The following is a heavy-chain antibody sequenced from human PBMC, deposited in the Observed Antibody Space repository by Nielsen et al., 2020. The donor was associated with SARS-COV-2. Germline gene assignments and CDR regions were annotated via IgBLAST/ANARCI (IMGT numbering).Heavy chain of an antibody. Sequence: WVRQAPGQGLEWMGIINPSGGSTSYAQKFQGRVTMTRDTSTSTVYMELSSLRSEDAAVYYCARGMNGIAAAQHYYYGMDVWGQGTTVTVSS. CDR3: ARGMNGIAAAQHYYYGMDV. CDR2: INPSGGST. V-gene: IGHV1-46*01. J-gene: IGHJ6*02. D-gene: IGHD6-13*01.